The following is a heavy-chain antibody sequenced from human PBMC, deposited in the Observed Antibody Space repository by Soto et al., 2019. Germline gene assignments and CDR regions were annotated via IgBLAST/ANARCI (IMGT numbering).Heavy chain of an antibody. Sequence: ASVQVSCKASGYTFTSYVINWVRQATGQGLEWMGWMNPNSGNTGYAQKFQGRVTMTSNTSINTAYMDLRSLRSEDTVVFYCARGTGSSHYYDNWFDPWGQGTLVTVSS. D-gene: IGHD3-22*01. CDR2: MNPNSGNT. V-gene: IGHV1-8*01. CDR3: ARGTGSSHYYDNWFDP. CDR1: GYTFTSYV. J-gene: IGHJ5*02.